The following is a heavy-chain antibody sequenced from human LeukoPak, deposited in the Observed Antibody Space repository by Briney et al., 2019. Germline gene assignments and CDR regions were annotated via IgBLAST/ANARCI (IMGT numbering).Heavy chain of an antibody. Sequence: SETLSLTCTVSGGSISSGGYYWSRIRQHPGKGLEWIGYIYYSGSTYYNPSLKSRVTISVDTSKNQFSLKLSSVTAADTAVYYCARVGYYYDSSGYYWRDYFDYWGQGTLVTVSS. CDR1: GGSISSGGYY. D-gene: IGHD3-22*01. V-gene: IGHV4-31*03. CDR3: ARVGYYYDSSGYYWRDYFDY. CDR2: IYYSGST. J-gene: IGHJ4*02.